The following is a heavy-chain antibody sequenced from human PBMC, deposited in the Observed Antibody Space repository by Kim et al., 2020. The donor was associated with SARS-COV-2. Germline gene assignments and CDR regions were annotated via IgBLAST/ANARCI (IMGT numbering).Heavy chain of an antibody. V-gene: IGHV5-10-1*01. CDR1: GYSFTSYW. CDR2: IDPSDSYT. CDR3: ARQGSSRDWYFDL. J-gene: IGHJ2*01. Sequence: GESLKISCKGSGYSFTSYWISWVRQMPGKVLEWMGRIDPSDSYTNYSPSFQGHVTISADKSISTAYLQWSSLKASDTAMYYCARQGSSRDWYFDLWGRGTLVTVSS. D-gene: IGHD6-13*01.